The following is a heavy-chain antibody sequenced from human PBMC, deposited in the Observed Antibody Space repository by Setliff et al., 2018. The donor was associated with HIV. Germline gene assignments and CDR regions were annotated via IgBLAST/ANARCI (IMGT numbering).Heavy chain of an antibody. CDR2: IHYSGII. CDR3: ARDLVAAFDI. J-gene: IGHJ3*02. V-gene: IGHV4-31*01. Sequence: SETLSLTCTVSGGSISSGVYYWSWIRHHPGKGLEWIGYIHYSGIIYYNPSLKSPVTISEDTSKNQFSLKLSSVTAADTAVYYCARDLVAAFDIWGQGTMVTVSS. CDR1: GGSISSGVYY.